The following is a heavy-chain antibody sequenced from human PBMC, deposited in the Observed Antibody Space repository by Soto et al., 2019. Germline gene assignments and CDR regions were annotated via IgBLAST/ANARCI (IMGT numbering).Heavy chain of an antibody. V-gene: IGHV1-3*01. CDR1: GYTFTSYA. D-gene: IGHD2-21*02. J-gene: IGHJ4*02. CDR3: ARVRTVVTNAFDY. CDR2: INAGNGNT. Sequence: ASVKVSCKASGYTFTSYAMHWVRQAPGQRHEWMGWINAGNGNTKYSQKFQGRVTITRDTSASTAYMELSSLRSEDTAVYYCARVRTVVTNAFDYWGQGTPVTGSS.